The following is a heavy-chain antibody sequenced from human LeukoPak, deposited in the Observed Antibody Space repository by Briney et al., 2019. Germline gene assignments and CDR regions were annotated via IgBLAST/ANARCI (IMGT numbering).Heavy chain of an antibody. CDR1: GGSISSSSYY. CDR3: ARGHSGYAFDY. CDR2: IYYSGST. Sequence: SETLSLTCTVSGGSISSSSYYWGWIRQPPGKGLEWIGSIYYSGSTYYNPSLKSRVTISVDTSKNQFSLKLSSVTAADTAVYYCARGHSGYAFDYWGQGTLVTVSS. V-gene: IGHV4-39*01. J-gene: IGHJ4*02. D-gene: IGHD5-12*01.